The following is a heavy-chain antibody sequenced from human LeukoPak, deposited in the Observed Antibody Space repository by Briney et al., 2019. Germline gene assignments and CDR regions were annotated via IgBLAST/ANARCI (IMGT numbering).Heavy chain of an antibody. J-gene: IGHJ4*02. CDR1: AFTFTNDW. V-gene: IGHV3-74*01. CDR3: AREGTCGTRYF. CDR2: INADGSTT. Sequence: GGSLRLSCAASAFTFTNDWMHWVRQATGKGLVWVSRINADGSTTRFADSVKGRFTISRDNAKNTLYLQMNGLRAEDTAVYYCAREGTCGTRYFWGQRTLVTVSS. D-gene: IGHD2-2*01.